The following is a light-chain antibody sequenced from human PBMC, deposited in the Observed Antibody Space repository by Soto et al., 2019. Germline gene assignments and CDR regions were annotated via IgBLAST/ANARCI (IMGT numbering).Light chain of an antibody. J-gene: IGLJ1*01. Sequence: QSVLTQPPSVSGAPGKRVTISCTGSSSNIGAGYDVHWYQQLPGTAPKRLIYGNSNRPSGVPDRFSGSKSGTSASLAITGLQAEDEADYDSQSYDSSLSGYYVFGTGTKLTVL. V-gene: IGLV1-40*01. CDR1: SSNIGAGYD. CDR3: QSYDSSLSGYYV. CDR2: GNS.